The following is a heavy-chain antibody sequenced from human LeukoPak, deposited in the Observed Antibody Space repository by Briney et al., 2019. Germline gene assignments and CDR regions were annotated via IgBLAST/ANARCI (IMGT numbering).Heavy chain of an antibody. J-gene: IGHJ4*02. D-gene: IGHD4-17*01. V-gene: IGHV1-46*03. CDR2: INPSGGST. CDR3: ARSTVSRREDY. CDR1: GYTFTSYY. Sequence: ASVKVSCKASGYTFTSYYMHWVRQAPGQGLEWMGIINPSGGSTSYAQKFQGRVTMTRDASTSTVYMELSSLRSEDTAVYYCARSTVSRREDYWGQGTLVTVSS.